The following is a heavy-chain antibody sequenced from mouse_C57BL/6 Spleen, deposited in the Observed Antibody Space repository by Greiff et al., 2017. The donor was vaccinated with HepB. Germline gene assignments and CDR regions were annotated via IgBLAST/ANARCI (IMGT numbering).Heavy chain of an antibody. V-gene: IGHV1-42*01. J-gene: IGHJ3*01. CDR3: AREGETSWFAD. CDR2: INPSTGGT. CDR1: GYSFTGYY. Sequence: VQLQQSGPELVKPGASVKISCKASGYSFTGYYMNWVKQSPEKSLEWIGEINPSTGGTTYNQKFKAKATLTVDKSSSTAYMQLKSLTSEDSAVYYCAREGETSWFADWGQGTLVTVSA.